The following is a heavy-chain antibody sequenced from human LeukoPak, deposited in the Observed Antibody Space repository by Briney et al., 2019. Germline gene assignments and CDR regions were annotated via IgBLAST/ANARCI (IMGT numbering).Heavy chain of an antibody. CDR2: INHSGST. D-gene: IGHD3-22*01. Sequence: PSVTLSFTCAVHGVSFSGNYWSWLRQPPGKGLEWCKEINHSGSTNYNPAVKSRVTISVDTAKNQCALWLSSATAADTAVYYCARVGDTSSYYYFLDFWGQGTLVTVSS. V-gene: IGHV4-34*01. J-gene: IGHJ4*02. CDR3: ARVGDTSSYYYFLDF. CDR1: GVSFSGNY.